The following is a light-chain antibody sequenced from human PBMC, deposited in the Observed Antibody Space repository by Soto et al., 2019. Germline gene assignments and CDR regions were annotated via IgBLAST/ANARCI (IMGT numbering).Light chain of an antibody. CDR2: GAS. CDR1: QSVSSS. CDR3: QQYGSSPPRT. J-gene: IGKJ1*01. V-gene: IGKV3-20*01. Sequence: EIVMTQSPATLSVSPGERATLSCRASQSVSSSLAWYQQKPGQAPRLLIYGASTRATDVPDRFSGSGSGADFTLTISRLEPEDFAVYYCQQYGSSPPRTFGQGTKVDIK.